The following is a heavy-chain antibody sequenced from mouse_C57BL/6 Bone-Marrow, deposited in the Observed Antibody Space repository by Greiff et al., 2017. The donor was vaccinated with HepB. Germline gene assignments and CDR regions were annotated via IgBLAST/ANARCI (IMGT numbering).Heavy chain of an antibody. Sequence: VQLKESGAELVRPGASVKLSCTASGFNIKDDYMHWVKQRPEQGLEWIGWIDPENGDTEYASKFQGKATITADTSSNTAYLQLSSLTSEDTAVYYCTTTFYYDYDGFDYWGQGTTLTVSS. CDR3: TTTFYYDYDGFDY. CDR2: IDPENGDT. V-gene: IGHV14-4*01. J-gene: IGHJ2*01. D-gene: IGHD2-4*01. CDR1: GFNIKDDY.